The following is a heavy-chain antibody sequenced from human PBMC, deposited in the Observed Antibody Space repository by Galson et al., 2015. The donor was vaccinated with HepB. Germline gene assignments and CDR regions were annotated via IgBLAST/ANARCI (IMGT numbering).Heavy chain of an antibody. D-gene: IGHD3-22*01. CDR2: INPSGGST. CDR1: GYTFTSYY. V-gene: IGHV1-46*03. Sequence: SVKVSCKASGYTFTSYYMHWVRQAPGQGLEWMGIINPSGGSTSYAQKFQGRVTMTRDTSTSTVYMELSSLRSEDTAVYYCARALDYYDSSGYIAFDIWGQGTMVTVSS. J-gene: IGHJ3*02. CDR3: ARALDYYDSSGYIAFDI.